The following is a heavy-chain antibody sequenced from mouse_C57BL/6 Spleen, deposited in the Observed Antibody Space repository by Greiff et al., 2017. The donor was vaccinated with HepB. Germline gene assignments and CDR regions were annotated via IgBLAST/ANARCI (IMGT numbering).Heavy chain of an antibody. CDR2: ISNGGGST. CDR1: GFTFSDYY. Sequence: DVQLVESGGGLVQPGGSLKLSCAASGFTFSDYYMYWVRQTPEKRLEWVAYISNGGGSTYYPDTVKGRFTISRDNAKNTLYLQMSRLKSEDTAMYYCARQSYGSAKGFAYWGQGTLVTVSA. CDR3: ARQSYGSAKGFAY. V-gene: IGHV5-12*01. D-gene: IGHD1-1*01. J-gene: IGHJ3*01.